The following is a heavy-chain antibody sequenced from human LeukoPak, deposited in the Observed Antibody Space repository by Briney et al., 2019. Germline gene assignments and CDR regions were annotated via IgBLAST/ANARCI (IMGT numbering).Heavy chain of an antibody. CDR2: INHSGST. CDR3: ARDARQQLVERFDY. D-gene: IGHD6-13*01. CDR1: GGSFSGYY. J-gene: IGHJ4*02. V-gene: IGHV4-34*01. Sequence: PSETLSLTCAVYGGSFSGYYWSWIRQPPGKGLEWIGEINHSGSTNYNPSLKSRVTISVDTSKNQFSLKLSSVTAADTAVYYCARDARQQLVERFDYWGQGTLVTVSS.